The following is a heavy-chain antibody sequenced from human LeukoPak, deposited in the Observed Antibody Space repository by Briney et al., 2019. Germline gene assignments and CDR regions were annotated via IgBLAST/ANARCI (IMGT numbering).Heavy chain of an antibody. CDR3: ASSLSYDNSGYYLYFDY. V-gene: IGHV1-69*01. CDR2: IIPIFGTA. D-gene: IGHD3-22*01. Sequence: SVKVSCKASGGTFSSYAISWVRQAPGQGLEWMGGIIPIFGTANYAQKFQGRVTITADESTSTAYMELSSLRSEDTAVYYCASSLSYDNSGYYLYFDYWGQGTLVTVSS. J-gene: IGHJ4*02. CDR1: GGTFSSYA.